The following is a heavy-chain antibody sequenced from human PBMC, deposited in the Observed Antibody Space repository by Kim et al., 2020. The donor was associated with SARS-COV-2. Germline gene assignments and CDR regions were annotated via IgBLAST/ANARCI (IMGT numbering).Heavy chain of an antibody. V-gene: IGHV1-3*04. D-gene: IGHD1-20*01. CDR3: ARDTWKDYNWFDP. CDR2: LHTGNGNT. J-gene: IGHJ5*02. CDR1: GYTFTDYA. Sequence: ASVKVSCKASGYTFTDYAMHWVRQAPGQRLEWMGWLHTGNGNTKFAQKFQGRVTIARETSASTAYMELSSLRSEDTAVYYCARDTWKDYNWFDPWGQGTRVTVSS.